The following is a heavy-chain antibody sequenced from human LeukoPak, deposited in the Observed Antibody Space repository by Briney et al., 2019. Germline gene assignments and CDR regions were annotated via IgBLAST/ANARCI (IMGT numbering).Heavy chain of an antibody. Sequence: ASETLSLTCTVSGYSISSGYYWGWIRQPPGKGLEWIGSIYHSGSTYYNPSLKSRVTISVDTSKNQFSLKLSSVTAADTAVYYCARLVATIGIYYYYYYMDVWGKGTTVTISS. CDR1: GYSISSGYY. V-gene: IGHV4-38-2*02. J-gene: IGHJ6*03. D-gene: IGHD5-12*01. CDR2: IYHSGST. CDR3: ARLVATIGIYYYYYYMDV.